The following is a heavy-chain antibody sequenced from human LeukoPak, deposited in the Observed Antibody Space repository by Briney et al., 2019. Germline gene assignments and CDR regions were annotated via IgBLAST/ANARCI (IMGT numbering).Heavy chain of an antibody. CDR2: ISSLSNYI. J-gene: IGHJ4*02. Sequence: PGGTLRLSCAASGFTFSSYSMNWVRQAPGQGLEWVSSISSLSNYIYYEDSVKGRFTISRDYAKNSLYLQMNSLRAEDTAVYYCARDWGNWDFDYWGQGTLVIVSS. V-gene: IGHV3-21*01. D-gene: IGHD1-1*01. CDR1: GFTFSSYS. CDR3: ARDWGNWDFDY.